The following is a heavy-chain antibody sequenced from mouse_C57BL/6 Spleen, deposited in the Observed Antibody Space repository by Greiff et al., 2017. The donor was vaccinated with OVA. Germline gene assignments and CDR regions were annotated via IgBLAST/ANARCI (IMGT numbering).Heavy chain of an antibody. CDR1: GYTFTSYW. J-gene: IGHJ2*01. D-gene: IGHD2-2*01. V-gene: IGHV1-64*01. CDR2: IHPNSGST. CDR3: ARLWLLRGFDY. Sequence: QVQLQQPGAELVKPGASVKLSCKASGYTFTSYWMHWVKQRPGQGLEWIGMIHPNSGSTNYNEKFKSKATLTVDKSSSTAYMQLSSLTSEDSAVYYCARLWLLRGFDYWGKGTTLTVSS.